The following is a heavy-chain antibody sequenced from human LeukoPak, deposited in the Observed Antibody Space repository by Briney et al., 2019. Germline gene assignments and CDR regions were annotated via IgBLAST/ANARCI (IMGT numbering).Heavy chain of an antibody. Sequence: ASVKVSCKASGYTFTSYGISWVRQAPGQGLEWMGWISAYNGNTNYAQKLQGRVTMTTDTSTSTAYMELRSLRSDDTAVYYCARSTSRIGYYYYGMDVWGQGTTVTVSS. CDR3: ARSTSRIGYYYYGMDV. J-gene: IGHJ6*02. D-gene: IGHD2-15*01. V-gene: IGHV1-18*01. CDR1: GYTFTSYG. CDR2: ISAYNGNT.